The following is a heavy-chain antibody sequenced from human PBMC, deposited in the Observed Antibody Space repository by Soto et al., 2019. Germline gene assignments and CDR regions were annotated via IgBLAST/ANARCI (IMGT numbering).Heavy chain of an antibody. V-gene: IGHV1-69*12. J-gene: IGHJ6*02. CDR3: ARDGAEAEARGGMHV. Sequence: QVQLVQSGAEVKKPGSSVKVSCKASGGTFSSYAISWVRQAPGQGLEWMGGIIPIFGTANYAQKFQGRVTITADESTSKAYEELNNLRSAHTDEYYYARDGAEAEARGGMHVWGQGTTVT. D-gene: IGHD6-19*01. CDR1: GGTFSSYA. CDR2: IIPIFGTA.